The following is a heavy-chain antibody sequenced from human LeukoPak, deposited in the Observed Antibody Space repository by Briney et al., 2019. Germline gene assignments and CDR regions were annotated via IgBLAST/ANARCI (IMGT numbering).Heavy chain of an antibody. D-gene: IGHD2-2*01. Sequence: ASVKVSCKASGYTFTSYGVSWVRQAPGQGLEWMGWISAYNGNTNYAQKLQGRVTMTTDTSTSTAYMELRSLRSDDTAVYYCARVYCSSTSCYSRSDYWGQGTLVTVS. V-gene: IGHV1-18*01. J-gene: IGHJ4*02. CDR3: ARVYCSSTSCYSRSDY. CDR2: ISAYNGNT. CDR1: GYTFTSYG.